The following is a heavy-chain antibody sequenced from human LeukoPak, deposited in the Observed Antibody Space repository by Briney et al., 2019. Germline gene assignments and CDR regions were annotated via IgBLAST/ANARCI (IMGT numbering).Heavy chain of an antibody. CDR3: ARRFDTAPLGY. V-gene: IGHV3-66*04. Sequence: GGSLRLSCAASGFTVSTNYISWVRQAPGKGLEWVSVIYSGGSTYYADSVKGRFTISRDISKNTVYLQMNSLRAEDTAVYYCARRFDTAPLGYWGQGTLVTVSS. J-gene: IGHJ4*02. D-gene: IGHD3-10*01. CDR1: GFTVSTNY. CDR2: IYSGGST.